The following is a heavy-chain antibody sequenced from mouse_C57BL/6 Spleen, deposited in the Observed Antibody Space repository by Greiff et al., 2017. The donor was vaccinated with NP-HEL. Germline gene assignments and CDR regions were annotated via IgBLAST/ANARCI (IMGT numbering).Heavy chain of an antibody. J-gene: IGHJ2*01. Sequence: QVTLKECGPGILQSSQTLSLTCSFSGSSLRTSGLGVSWIRQPSGKGLEWLAHIYWDDDKRLNPSLKSRLTITTDTSRNQVFLKITSVNTADTDTYYCDRRVFYSVYDGYYFDYWGQGTTLTVSS. V-gene: IGHV8-12*01. D-gene: IGHD2-2*01. CDR1: GSSLRTSGLG. CDR3: DRRVFYSVYDGYYFDY. CDR2: IYWDDDK.